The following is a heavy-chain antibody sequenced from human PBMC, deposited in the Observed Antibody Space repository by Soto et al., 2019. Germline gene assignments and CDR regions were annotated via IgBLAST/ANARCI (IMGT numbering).Heavy chain of an antibody. J-gene: IGHJ6*02. Sequence: SVKVSCKASGYTFTSYDINWVRQAPGQGLEWMGGIIPIFGTANYAQKFQGRVTITADESTSTAYMELSSLRSEDTAVYYCARYYYDSSGLRPYYYYGMDVWGQGTTVTVSS. CDR1: GYTFTSYD. CDR3: ARYYYDSSGLRPYYYYGMDV. CDR2: IIPIFGTA. D-gene: IGHD3-22*01. V-gene: IGHV1-69*13.